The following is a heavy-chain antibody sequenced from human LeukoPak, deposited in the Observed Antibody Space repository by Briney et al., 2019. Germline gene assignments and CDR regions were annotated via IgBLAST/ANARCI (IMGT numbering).Heavy chain of an antibody. J-gene: IGHJ4*02. Sequence: ASVKVSCKASGYTFTSYGISWVRQAPGQGLEWMGWISAYSLNTNYAQKLQGRVTMTTDTSTSTAYMELRSLRSDDTAVYYCARDYDILTGYYRFDYWGQGTLVTVSS. CDR1: GYTFTSYG. V-gene: IGHV1-18*01. D-gene: IGHD3-9*01. CDR3: ARDYDILTGYYRFDY. CDR2: ISAYSLNT.